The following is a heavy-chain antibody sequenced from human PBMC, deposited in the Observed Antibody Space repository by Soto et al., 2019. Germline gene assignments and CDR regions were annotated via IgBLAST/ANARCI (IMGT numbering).Heavy chain of an antibody. Sequence: VASVKVSCKVSGYTLTSYGINWVRQAPGQGLEWMGWITSDNGNTKYAQKIQGRVTMTTDTSTSTAYMELRSLKSDDTAVYYCARAPAGYYYYFDYWGQGTLVTVSS. V-gene: IGHV1-18*01. CDR2: ITSDNGNT. D-gene: IGHD3-22*01. J-gene: IGHJ4*02. CDR1: GYTLTSYG. CDR3: ARAPAGYYYYFDY.